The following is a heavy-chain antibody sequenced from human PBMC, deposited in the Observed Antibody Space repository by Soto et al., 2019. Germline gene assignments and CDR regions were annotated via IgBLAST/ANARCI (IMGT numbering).Heavy chain of an antibody. CDR1: GGSISSGGYY. CDR3: ARETRITMIVTTGWFDP. D-gene: IGHD3-22*01. CDR2: IYYSGST. J-gene: IGHJ5*02. V-gene: IGHV4-31*03. Sequence: QVQLQESGPGLVKPSQTLSLTCTVSGGSISSGGYYWSWIRQHPGKGLEWIGYIYYSGSTSYNPSLKSRVTLSVDTSKNQFSLKLSSVTAADTAVYYCARETRITMIVTTGWFDPWGQGTLVTVSS.